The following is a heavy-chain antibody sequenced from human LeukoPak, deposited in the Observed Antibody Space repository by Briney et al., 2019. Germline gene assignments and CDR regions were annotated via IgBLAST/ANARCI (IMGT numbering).Heavy chain of an antibody. CDR3: AKEGYVNGVVDY. Sequence: GGSLRLSCAASGFNFRGYAMHWVRLVPGKGLEWVAFLRFDGSNEKYAESLKGRFTISRDNSKDTLYLQINTLRVDDSAVYYCAKEGYVNGVVDYWGQGTLVTVSS. V-gene: IGHV3-30*02. J-gene: IGHJ4*02. CDR2: LRFDGSNE. CDR1: GFNFRGYA. D-gene: IGHD2-15*01.